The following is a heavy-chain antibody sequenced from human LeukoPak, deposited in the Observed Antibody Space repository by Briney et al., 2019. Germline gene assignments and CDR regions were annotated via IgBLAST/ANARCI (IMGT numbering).Heavy chain of an antibody. D-gene: IGHD6-19*01. V-gene: IGHV1-2*06. CDR3: ATEILSCGWYEGYYYYMDV. Sequence: ASVKVSCKASGYTFTGYYMHWVRQAPGQGLEWMGRINPNSGGTNYAQKFQGRVTMTRDTSISTAYMELSRLRSDDTAVYYCATEILSCGWYEGYYYYMDVWGKGTTVTVSS. CDR1: GYTFTGYY. CDR2: INPNSGGT. J-gene: IGHJ6*03.